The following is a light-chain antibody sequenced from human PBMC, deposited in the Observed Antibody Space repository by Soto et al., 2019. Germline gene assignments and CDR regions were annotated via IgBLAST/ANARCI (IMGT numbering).Light chain of an antibody. J-gene: IGLJ1*01. CDR3: SSYTITTALV. Sequence: QSALTQPASVSGSPGQSITSSCTGTSSDVGGYNFVSWYQQHPGKAPKLMISEVSNRPSGVSNRFSGSKSGNTASLTISGLQTEDEADYYCSSYTITTALVFGSGTKVTVL. CDR2: EVS. V-gene: IGLV2-14*01. CDR1: SSDVGGYNF.